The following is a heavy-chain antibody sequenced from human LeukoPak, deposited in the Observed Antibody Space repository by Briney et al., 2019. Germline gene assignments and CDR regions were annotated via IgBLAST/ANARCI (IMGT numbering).Heavy chain of an antibody. V-gene: IGHV3-74*01. CDR1: GFTFSTYA. Sequence: GGSLRLSCAASGFTFSTYAMSWVRQAPGKGLVWVSRINSDGSSTSYADSVKGRFTISRDNAKNTLYLQMNSLRAEDTAVYYCARACHYDSSGSDYWGQGTLVTVSS. J-gene: IGHJ4*02. CDR3: ARACHYDSSGSDY. CDR2: INSDGSST. D-gene: IGHD3-22*01.